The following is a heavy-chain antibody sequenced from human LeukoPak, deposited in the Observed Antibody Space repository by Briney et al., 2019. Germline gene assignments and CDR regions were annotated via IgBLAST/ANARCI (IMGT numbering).Heavy chain of an antibody. D-gene: IGHD3-10*01. V-gene: IGHV3-7*01. Sequence: GGSLRLSCSASGFTFTNFWMSWLRQAPGKGLELVANIKQDRSENYYVDSVKGRFTISRDNAKNSLYLQMNSLRAEDTAVYYCARENYGMYYYGSGSYYYYYMDVWGKGTTVTISS. CDR2: IKQDRSEN. CDR1: GFTFTNFW. J-gene: IGHJ6*03. CDR3: ARENYGMYYYGSGSYYYYYMDV.